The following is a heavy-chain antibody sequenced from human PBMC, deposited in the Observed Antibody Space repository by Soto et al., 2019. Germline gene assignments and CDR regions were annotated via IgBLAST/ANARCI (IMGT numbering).Heavy chain of an antibody. CDR2: IYYSGST. Sequence: QVQLQESGPGLVKPSETLSLTCTVSGGSISSYYWSWIRQPPGKGLEWIGYIYYSGSTNYNPSLKNRATISVDTSKNQFSRKLSSVTAADTAVYYCARDHPAGWFDPWGQGTLVTFSS. J-gene: IGHJ5*02. V-gene: IGHV4-59*01. CDR1: GGSISSYY. CDR3: ARDHPAGWFDP.